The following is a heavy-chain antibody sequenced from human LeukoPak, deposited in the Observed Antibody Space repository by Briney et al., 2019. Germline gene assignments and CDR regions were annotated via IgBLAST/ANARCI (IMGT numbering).Heavy chain of an antibody. CDR3: ARDTYGDYVADY. V-gene: IGHV3-21*01. CDR1: GFTFRSYS. J-gene: IGHJ4*02. D-gene: IGHD4-17*01. Sequence: GGSLRLSCAASGFTFRSYSMQWVRQAPGKGLEWVSSISSSSTYIYYADSVEGRFTLSRDNAKNSLYLQMNSLRAEDTAVYYCARDTYGDYVADYWGQGTLVIVSS. CDR2: ISSSSTYI.